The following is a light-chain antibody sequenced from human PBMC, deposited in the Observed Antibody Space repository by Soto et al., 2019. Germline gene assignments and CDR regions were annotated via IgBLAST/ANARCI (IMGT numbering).Light chain of an antibody. J-gene: IGLJ2*01. Sequence: QSVLTQPPSVSGAPGQRVTISCTGSSSNIGAGYDVHWYQQLPGTAPKLLIYADINRPSGVPDRFSGSKSGTSGSLAITGLQAEDEADYYCQSYDTRLSGSVFGGGTQLTVL. V-gene: IGLV1-40*01. CDR3: QSYDTRLSGSV. CDR1: SSNIGAGYD. CDR2: ADI.